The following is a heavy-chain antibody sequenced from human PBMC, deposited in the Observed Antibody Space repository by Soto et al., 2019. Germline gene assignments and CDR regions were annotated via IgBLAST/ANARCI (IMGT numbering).Heavy chain of an antibody. CDR3: ARVRKTYGDYDY. D-gene: IGHD4-17*01. CDR1: GFSFSNHH. V-gene: IGHV3-64*01. J-gene: IGHJ4*02. Sequence: EVQLVESGGGLVQPGGSLRLSCAGSGFSFSNHHMHWVRQAPGKGLEYVSGISNNGGTIYYANSVKGRFTISRDNSKNTLFLQMADLKNEDMAVYYCARVRKTYGDYDYWGQGTLVTVSS. CDR2: ISNNGGTI.